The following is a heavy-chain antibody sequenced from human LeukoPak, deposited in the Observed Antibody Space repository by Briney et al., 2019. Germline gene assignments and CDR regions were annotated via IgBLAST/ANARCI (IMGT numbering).Heavy chain of an antibody. CDR2: SGTAGDT. V-gene: IGHV3-23*01. Sequence: PGGSLRLSCAASGFTFSSSAMNWVRQAPGKGLEWVSASGTAGDTYYADSVKGRFTISRDDSKNTLYLQMTSLRADDTAVYYCARKTPVNYPSWYWGQETPVTVSP. J-gene: IGHJ4*02. CDR1: GFTFSSSA. D-gene: IGHD5-24*01. CDR3: ARKTPVNYPSWY.